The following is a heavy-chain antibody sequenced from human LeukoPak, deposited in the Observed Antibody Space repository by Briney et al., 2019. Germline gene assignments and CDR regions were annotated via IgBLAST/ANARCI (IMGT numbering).Heavy chain of an antibody. Sequence: NPSETLSLTCTVSGGSISSGGYYWSWIRQPPGKGLEWIGYIYHSGSTYYNPSLRSRVTISVDRSKNQFSLKLSSVTAADTAVYYCAREERDSSGYSRYFDYWGQGTLVTVSS. CDR2: IYHSGST. CDR1: GGSISSGGYY. D-gene: IGHD3-22*01. CDR3: AREERDSSGYSRYFDY. V-gene: IGHV4-30-2*01. J-gene: IGHJ4*02.